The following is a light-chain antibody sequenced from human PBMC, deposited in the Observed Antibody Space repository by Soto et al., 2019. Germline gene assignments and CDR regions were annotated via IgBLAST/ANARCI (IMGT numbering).Light chain of an antibody. V-gene: IGKV3-20*01. CDR2: GAS. Sequence: ALTQSPGALSSSPGERATLSCRASQSVSSNYLAWYQQKPGQAPRLLIYGASSRATGIPDRFSGSGSGTDFTLTISRLEPEDFAVFYCQQYGSSITFGQGTRLEIK. CDR3: QQYGSSIT. J-gene: IGKJ5*01. CDR1: QSVSSNY.